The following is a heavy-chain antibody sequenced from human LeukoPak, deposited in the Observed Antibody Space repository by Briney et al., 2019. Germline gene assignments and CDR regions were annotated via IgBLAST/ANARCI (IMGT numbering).Heavy chain of an antibody. Sequence: GGSLRLSCAASGFTFSSYGMHWVRQAPGKGLERVAFIRYDGSNKYYADSVKGRFTISRDNSKNTLYLQMNSLRAEDTAVYYCAKDYYYDSSGYYFAFDIWGQGTMVTVSS. CDR3: AKDYYYDSSGYYFAFDI. V-gene: IGHV3-30*02. J-gene: IGHJ3*02. CDR1: GFTFSSYG. CDR2: IRYDGSNK. D-gene: IGHD3-22*01.